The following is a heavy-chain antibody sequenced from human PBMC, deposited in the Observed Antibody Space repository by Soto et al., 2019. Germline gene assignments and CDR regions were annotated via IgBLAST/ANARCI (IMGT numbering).Heavy chain of an antibody. CDR3: ARGDGAVGAAIDI. CDR1: VFTCSDHY. D-gene: IGHD2-15*01. V-gene: IGHV3-11*06. J-gene: IGHJ4*02. Sequence: PWWSLRLSCLVSVFTCSDHYMNWFRQAPGKGLQWVAYISSRSSEINYADPVKGRFTISRDNAKNSVFLHMTSLTAEDTGVYFCARGDGAVGAAIDIWGQGTLVTVSS. CDR2: ISSRSSEI.